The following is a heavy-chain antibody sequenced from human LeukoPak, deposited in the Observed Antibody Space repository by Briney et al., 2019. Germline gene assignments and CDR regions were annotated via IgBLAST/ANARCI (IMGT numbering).Heavy chain of an antibody. J-gene: IGHJ4*02. CDR2: IIPIFGTA. CDR3: ARDSGTIKVKGYFDY. D-gene: IGHD5-24*01. Sequence: SVKVSCKASGGTFSSYAISWVRQAPGQGREWMGRIIPIFGTANYAQKFQGRVTITTDESTSTAYMELSSLRSEDTAVYYCARDSGTIKVKGYFDYRGQGTLVTVSS. CDR1: GGTFSSYA. V-gene: IGHV1-69*05.